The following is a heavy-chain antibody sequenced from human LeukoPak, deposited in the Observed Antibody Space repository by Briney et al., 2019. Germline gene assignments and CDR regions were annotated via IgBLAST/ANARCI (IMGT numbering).Heavy chain of an antibody. CDR2: IISFFGAA. J-gene: IGHJ5*02. V-gene: IGHV1-69*13. D-gene: IGHD3-9*01. CDR1: GGTFNSSG. CDR3: TGDPSVDYDLLSHWFDP. Sequence: ASVKVSCKASGGTFNSSGIGWVRQAPGQGLEWMGGIISFFGAAHYIQKFQGRLTITADESTSTAYMELSSLTSEDTAVYYCTGDPSVDYDLLSHWFDPWGQGTLVTVSS.